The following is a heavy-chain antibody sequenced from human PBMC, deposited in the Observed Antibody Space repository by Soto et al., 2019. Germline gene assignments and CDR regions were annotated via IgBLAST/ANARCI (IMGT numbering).Heavy chain of an antibody. Sequence: TLSLTCTVSGGSISSSSYYWGWIRQPPGKGLEWIGSIYYSGSTYYNPSLKSRVTISVDTSKNQFFLKLSSVTAADTAVYYCARQATGSSSGWFDPWGQGTLVTVSS. D-gene: IGHD6-6*01. CDR3: ARQATGSSSGWFDP. J-gene: IGHJ5*02. CDR1: GGSISSSSYY. V-gene: IGHV4-39*01. CDR2: IYYSGST.